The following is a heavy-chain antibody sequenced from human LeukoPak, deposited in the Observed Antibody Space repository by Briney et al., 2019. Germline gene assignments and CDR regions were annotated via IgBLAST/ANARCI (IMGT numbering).Heavy chain of an antibody. D-gene: IGHD3-22*01. CDR3: AREYDSSGYYSRPFDY. CDR2: IYTSGST. J-gene: IGHJ4*02. Sequence: SETLSLTCTVSGGSISSYYWSWIRQPAGKGLEWIGRIYTSGSTNYNPSLKSRVTMSVDTSKNQFSLKLSSVTAADTAVYYCAREYDSSGYYSRPFDYWGQGTLVTVSS. V-gene: IGHV4-4*07. CDR1: GGSISSYY.